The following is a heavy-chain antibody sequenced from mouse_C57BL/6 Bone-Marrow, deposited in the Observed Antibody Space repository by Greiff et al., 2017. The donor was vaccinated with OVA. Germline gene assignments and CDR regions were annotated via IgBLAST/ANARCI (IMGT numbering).Heavy chain of an antibody. J-gene: IGHJ4*01. V-gene: IGHV5-9-1*02. CDR2: ISSGGDYI. CDR3: TRDRSNLLLRDY. D-gene: IGHD1-1*01. Sequence: EVQLQESGEGLVKPGGSLKLSCAASGFTFSSYAMSWVRQTPEKRLEWVAYISSGGDYIYYADTVKGRFTISRDNARNTLYLQMSSLKSEDTAMYYCTRDRSNLLLRDYWGQGTSVTVSS. CDR1: GFTFSSYA.